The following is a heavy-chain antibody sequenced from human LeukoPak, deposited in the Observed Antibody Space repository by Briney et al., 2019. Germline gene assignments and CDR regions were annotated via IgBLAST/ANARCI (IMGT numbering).Heavy chain of an antibody. CDR1: GGSISSYY. Sequence: SETLSLTCTVSGGSISSYYWSWVRGPPGKGLGGGGYTYYSGSTNYNPSLKSRVTISVDTCKNQFSLKLSSVTAADTAVYYCARHVHNRIVVVPAAIVYWGQGTLVTVSP. CDR2: TYYSGST. CDR3: ARHVHNRIVVVPAAIVY. J-gene: IGHJ4*02. V-gene: IGHV4-59*08. D-gene: IGHD2-2*01.